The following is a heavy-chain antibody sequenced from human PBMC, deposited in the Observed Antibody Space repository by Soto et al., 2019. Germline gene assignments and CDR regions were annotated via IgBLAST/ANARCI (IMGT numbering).Heavy chain of an antibody. CDR1: RYTFTSYG. CDR3: ARDLGGQIVDY. CDR2: ISGYNGNT. Sequence: APVEVSSKECRYTFTSYGVSWVRQAPGQGLEWMGWISGYNGNTKYAQKLQGRVTMTTDTSTSTAYMELRSLRSDDTAVYYCARDLGGQIVDYWGQGTLVTVSS. D-gene: IGHD1-26*01. J-gene: IGHJ4*02. V-gene: IGHV1-18*01.